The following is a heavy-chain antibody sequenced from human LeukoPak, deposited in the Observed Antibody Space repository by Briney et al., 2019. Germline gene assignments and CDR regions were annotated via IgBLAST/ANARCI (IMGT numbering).Heavy chain of an antibody. CDR1: GGSISSSSYY. CDR2: IYYSGST. V-gene: IGHV4-39*01. J-gene: IGHJ4*02. D-gene: IGHD4/OR15-4a*01. Sequence: SETLSLTCTVSGGSISSSSYYWGWIRQPPGKGLEWIGSIYYSGSTYYNPSLKSRVTISVDTSKNQFPLKLSSVTAADTAVYYCAGALLPYFDYWGQGTLVTVSS. CDR3: AGALLPYFDY.